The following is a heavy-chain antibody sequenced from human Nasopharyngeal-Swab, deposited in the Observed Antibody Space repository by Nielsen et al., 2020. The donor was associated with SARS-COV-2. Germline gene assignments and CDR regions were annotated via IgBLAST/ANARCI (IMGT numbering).Heavy chain of an antibody. Sequence: GASLRLSCAASGFTFSDYYMSWIRQAPGKGLEWVSYISSSSSYTNYADSVKGRFTISRDNAKNSLYLQMNSLRAEDTAVYYCAGGAATGWFDPWGQGTLVTVSS. D-gene: IGHD6-25*01. CDR2: ISSSSSYT. CDR3: AGGAATGWFDP. CDR1: GFTFSDYY. V-gene: IGHV3-11*05. J-gene: IGHJ5*02.